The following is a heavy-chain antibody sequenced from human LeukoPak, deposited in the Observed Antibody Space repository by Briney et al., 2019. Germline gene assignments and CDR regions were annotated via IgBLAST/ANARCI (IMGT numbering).Heavy chain of an antibody. D-gene: IGHD4-17*01. CDR3: ARGYYGDDAFDI. V-gene: IGHV3-7*04. Sequence: GGSLRLSCAASGFTFSSYWMSWVRQAPGKGMQWVANIKQDGRQKTYVDSVKSRFTISRDNAKNSLYLQMNSLRAEDTAVYYCARGYYGDDAFDIWGQGTMVTVSS. CDR2: IKQDGRQK. J-gene: IGHJ3*02. CDR1: GFTFSSYW.